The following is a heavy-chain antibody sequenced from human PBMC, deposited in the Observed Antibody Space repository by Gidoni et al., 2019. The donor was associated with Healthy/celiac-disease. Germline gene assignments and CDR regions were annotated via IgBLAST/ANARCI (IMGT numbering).Heavy chain of an antibody. Sequence: QVQLVQSGAEVTKPASSVKVSCRASGGTFSSYAISLVRQDPGQGLEWMGRIRPILGIANYAKKFQGRVTITADKSTSTAYMELSSLRSEDTAVYYCAKTNDFWSGYVNWFDPWGQGTLVTVSS. V-gene: IGHV1-69*04. CDR2: IRPILGIA. CDR1: GGTFSSYA. J-gene: IGHJ5*02. D-gene: IGHD3-3*01. CDR3: AKTNDFWSGYVNWFDP.